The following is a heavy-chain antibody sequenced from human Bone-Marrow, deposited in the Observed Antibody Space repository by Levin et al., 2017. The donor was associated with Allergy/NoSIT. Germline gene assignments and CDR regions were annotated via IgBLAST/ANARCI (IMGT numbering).Heavy chain of an antibody. CDR3: ARDLGSNGYATAGSDY. V-gene: IGHV7-4-1*02. CDR2: INTNTGNP. Sequence: GESLKISCKATGYSFTSHVINWVRQAPGQGLEWLGWINTNTGNPAYVQGFRGRFVFSLDTSVSTAYLQISSLAAEDTAVYYCARDLGSNGYATAGSDYWGQGTLFTVSS. CDR1: GYSFTSHV. D-gene: IGHD5-12*01. J-gene: IGHJ4*02.